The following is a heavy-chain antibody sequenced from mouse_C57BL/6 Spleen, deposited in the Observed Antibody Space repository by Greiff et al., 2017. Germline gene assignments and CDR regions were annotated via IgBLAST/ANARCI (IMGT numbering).Heavy chain of an antibody. CDR2: IDPSDSYT. V-gene: IGHV1-50*01. CDR1: GYTFTSYW. Sequence: QVQLKQPGAELVKPGASVKLSCKASGYTFTSYWMQWVKQRPGQGLEWIGEIDPSDSYTNYNQKFKGKATLTVDTSSSTAYMQLSSLTSEDSAVYYCAREEPMTFVWGTGTTVTVSS. CDR3: AREEPMTFV. J-gene: IGHJ1*03.